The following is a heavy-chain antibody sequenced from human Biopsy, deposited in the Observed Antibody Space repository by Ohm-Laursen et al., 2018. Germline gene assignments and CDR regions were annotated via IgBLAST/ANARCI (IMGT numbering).Heavy chain of an antibody. CDR1: GGSISSYY. J-gene: IGHJ2*01. CDR3: ARHAPSYSGSYWRYFDL. Sequence: SDTLSLTCTVSGGSISSYYWSWIRQPPGKGLEWIGYIYYTGSTNYNPSLKSRVTISVDTSMNPLSLRLTSVTAADTAVYYCARHAPSYSGSYWRYFDLWGRGSPVTVPS. CDR2: IYYTGST. D-gene: IGHD1-26*01. V-gene: IGHV4-59*08.